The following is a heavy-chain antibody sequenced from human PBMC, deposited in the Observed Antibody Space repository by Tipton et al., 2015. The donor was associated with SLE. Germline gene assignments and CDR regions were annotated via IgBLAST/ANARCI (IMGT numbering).Heavy chain of an antibody. CDR2: IYTSGST. CDR3: ARHYGSRYFDY. Sequence: LRLSCTVSGGSISSYYWSWIRQPPGKGLEGFGYIYTSGSTNYNPSLKSRVTISVDTSKNQFSLKLSSVTAADTAVYYCARHYGSRYFDYWGQGTLVTVSS. V-gene: IGHV4-59*08. J-gene: IGHJ4*02. CDR1: GGSISSYY. D-gene: IGHD1-26*01.